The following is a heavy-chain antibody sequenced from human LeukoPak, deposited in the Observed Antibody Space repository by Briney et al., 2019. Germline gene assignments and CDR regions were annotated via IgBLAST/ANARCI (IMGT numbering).Heavy chain of an antibody. V-gene: IGHV3-30*18. CDR3: AKEQRIHYYDSSGYDAFDI. D-gene: IGHD3-22*01. J-gene: IGHJ3*02. CDR2: ISYDGSNK. Sequence: GGSLRLSCAASGFTFSSYGMHWFRQAPAKGLEWVAVISYDGSNKYYADSVKGRFTISRDNSKNTLYLQMNSLRAEDTAVYYCAKEQRIHYYDSSGYDAFDIWGQGTMVTVSS. CDR1: GFTFSSYG.